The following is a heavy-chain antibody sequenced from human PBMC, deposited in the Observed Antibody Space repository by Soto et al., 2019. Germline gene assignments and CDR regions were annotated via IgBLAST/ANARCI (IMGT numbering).Heavy chain of an antibody. D-gene: IGHD3-22*01. Sequence: QVQLVQSGAEVKKPGASVKVSCKASGHTLINYYMHWVRQAPGQGLDWLGKIDPSGNGTSYAERFQGRITLTSDTSTITVYVELSSLRSEDTAIYYCAINYYDSSAYLYWGQGTLVTVSS. V-gene: IGHV1-46*01. CDR3: AINYYDSSAYLY. CDR1: GHTLINYY. J-gene: IGHJ4*02. CDR2: IDPSGNGT.